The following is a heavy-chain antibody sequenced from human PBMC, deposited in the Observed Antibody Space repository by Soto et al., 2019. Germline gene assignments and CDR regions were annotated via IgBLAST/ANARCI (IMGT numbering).Heavy chain of an antibody. CDR1: GYSFTRYG. V-gene: IGHV1-18*01. J-gene: IGHJ6*02. D-gene: IGHD1-26*01. CDR3: ARWEDRPYYYYGMDG. CDR2: ISGYNGKT. Sequence: QVQLVQSGNEVKKPGASVNVSCKASGYSFTRYGISWVRQAPGQGLERMGWISGYNGKTKYAQKLQGRVSMTTDTPTGTAYMGLRSLGSDDTAVYYCARWEDRPYYYYGMDGWGQGTTVTVSS.